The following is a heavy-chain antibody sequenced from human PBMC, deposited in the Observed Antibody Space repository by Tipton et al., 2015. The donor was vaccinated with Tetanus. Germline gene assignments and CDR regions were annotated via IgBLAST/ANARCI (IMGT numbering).Heavy chain of an antibody. J-gene: IGHJ4*02. CDR1: GGSMRSYY. CDR2: IYSSGGA. D-gene: IGHD1-1*01. CDR3: ARGEDQYKSGNY. V-gene: IGHV4-59*01. Sequence: TLSLTCIVSGGSMRSYYWSWIRQPPGKGLEWIGHIYSSGGARYNPSLKSRTTMSVDRSKSQFSLEVTSVTAADTAIYYCARGEDQYKSGNYWGQGILVTVSS.